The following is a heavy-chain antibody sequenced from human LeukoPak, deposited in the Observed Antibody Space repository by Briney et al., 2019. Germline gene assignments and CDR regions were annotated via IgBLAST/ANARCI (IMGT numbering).Heavy chain of an antibody. J-gene: IGHJ4*02. CDR3: ARGRDYDFWSGYYGY. CDR1: GYTFTGYY. D-gene: IGHD3-3*01. V-gene: IGHV1-2*02. CDR2: INPNSGGT. Sequence: ASVKVSCKASGYTFTGYYMHWVRQAPGQGLEWMGWINPNSGGTNYAQKFQGRVTMTRDTSISTAYMELSGLRSDDTAVYYCARGRDYDFWSGYYGYWGQGTLVTVSS.